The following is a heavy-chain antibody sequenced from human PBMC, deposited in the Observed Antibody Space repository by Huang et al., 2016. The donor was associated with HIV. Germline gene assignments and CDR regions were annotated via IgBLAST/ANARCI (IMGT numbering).Heavy chain of an antibody. J-gene: IGHJ4*02. CDR1: GFTFSSYW. Sequence: EVQLVESGGGLVQPGGSLGLSCAASGFTFSSYWMSWVRQAAGKGLEWVASIKPDESEKVYVYSVKGRFAVSRDRAKNSVFLEMNSLSAEDTAVYYCAGPNDIFTVWGQGALVTVSS. CDR2: IKPDESEK. V-gene: IGHV3-7*01. CDR3: AGPNDIFTV. D-gene: IGHD3-9*01.